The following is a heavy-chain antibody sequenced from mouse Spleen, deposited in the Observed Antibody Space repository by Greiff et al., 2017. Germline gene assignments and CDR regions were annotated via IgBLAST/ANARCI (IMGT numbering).Heavy chain of an antibody. V-gene: IGHV1-80*01. CDR2: IYPGDGDT. J-gene: IGHJ2*01. CDR3: ARGGDITGTYYFDY. Sequence: QVQLQQSGAELVKPGASVKISCKASGYAFSSYWMNWVKQRPGKGLEWIGQIYPGDGDTNYNGKFKGKATLTADKSSSTAYMQLSSLTSEDSAVYFCARGGDITGTYYFDYWGQGTTLTVSS. CDR1: GYAFSSYW. D-gene: IGHD4-1*01.